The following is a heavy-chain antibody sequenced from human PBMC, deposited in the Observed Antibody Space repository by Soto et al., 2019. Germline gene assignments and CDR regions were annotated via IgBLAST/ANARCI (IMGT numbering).Heavy chain of an antibody. CDR1: GGTFSSYA. CDR3: ARALPNYYDSSGSFDY. J-gene: IGHJ4*02. CDR2: IIPIFGTA. V-gene: IGHV1-69*01. Sequence: QVQLVQSGAEVKKPGSSVKVSCKASGGTFSSYAISWVRRAPGQGLEWMGGIIPIFGTAKYAQKFQGRVTSTADESTSTAYMELSSLRSEDTAVYYCARALPNYYDSSGSFDYWGQGTLVTVSS. D-gene: IGHD3-22*01.